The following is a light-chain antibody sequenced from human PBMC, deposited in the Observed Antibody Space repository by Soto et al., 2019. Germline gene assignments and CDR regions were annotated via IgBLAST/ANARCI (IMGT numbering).Light chain of an antibody. V-gene: IGLV2-8*01. Sequence: QSALTQPPSASGSPGQSVTISCTGTSSDVGGYNYVSWYQQHPGKAPKLMIYEVSRRPSGVPDRFSGSRSGNTASLTVSGLQAEDEADYYCSSYAASNNVIFVGGTKLTVL. CDR2: EVS. J-gene: IGLJ2*01. CDR3: SSYAASNNVI. CDR1: SSDVGGYNY.